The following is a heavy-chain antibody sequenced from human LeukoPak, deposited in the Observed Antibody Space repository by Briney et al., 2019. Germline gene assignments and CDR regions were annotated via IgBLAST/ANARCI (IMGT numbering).Heavy chain of an antibody. CDR3: ARERAYSSSWYGDFDY. CDR2: ISTSSSYI. V-gene: IGHV3-21*01. D-gene: IGHD6-13*01. Sequence: GGSLRLSCAASGFTLSSYSMNWVRQAPGKGLEWVSFISTSSSYIYYADSVKGRFIISRDNARKSLYLQMNSLRAEDTAVYYCARERAYSSSWYGDFDYWGQGTLVTVSS. J-gene: IGHJ4*02. CDR1: GFTLSSYS.